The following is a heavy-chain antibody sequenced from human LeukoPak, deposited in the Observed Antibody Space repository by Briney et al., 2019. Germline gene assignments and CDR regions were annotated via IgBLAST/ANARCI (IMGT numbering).Heavy chain of an antibody. CDR1: GFTFSSYA. CDR2: ISGSGGST. J-gene: IGHJ3*02. V-gene: IGHV3-23*01. Sequence: PGGSLRLSCAASGFTFSSYAMSWVRQAPGKGLEWVSAISGSGGSTYYADSVKGRFTISRDNSKNTLYLQMNSLKTEDTAVYYCTTDSLYSGYDLIDIWGQGTMVTVSS. D-gene: IGHD5-12*01. CDR3: TTDSLYSGYDLIDI.